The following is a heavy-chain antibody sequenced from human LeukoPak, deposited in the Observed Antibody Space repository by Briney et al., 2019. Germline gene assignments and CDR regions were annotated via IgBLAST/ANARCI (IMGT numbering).Heavy chain of an antibody. V-gene: IGHV1-18*01. CDR2: ISPFNGNT. D-gene: IGHD2-15*01. Sequence: ASVKVSCKASGYTFTSYGISWVRQAPGQGLEWMRWISPFNGNTNYAQKVQGGVTMTTDTSTSTVYMELRSLRSDDTAVYYCARDLDIVVVAAALRHYGLDVWGQGTTVTVSS. CDR1: GYTFTSYG. J-gene: IGHJ6*02. CDR3: ARDLDIVVVAAALRHYGLDV.